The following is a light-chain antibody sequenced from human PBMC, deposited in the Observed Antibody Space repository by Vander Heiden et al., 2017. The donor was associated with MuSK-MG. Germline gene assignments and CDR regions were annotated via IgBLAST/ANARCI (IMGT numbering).Light chain of an antibody. Sequence: DIVSTRTPLSLSVTPGQPASISCQSSQRLLHSDGKTYLFWYLQRPGQPPQLLIYERYSRGYGVPDRFSGSGSGTDFTLIISRVEPEDVGVYYCRQRVQLPITFGHGTKVDIK. CDR2: ERY. CDR3: RQRVQLPIT. CDR1: QRLLHSDGKTY. V-gene: IGKV2D-29*01. J-gene: IGKJ3*01.